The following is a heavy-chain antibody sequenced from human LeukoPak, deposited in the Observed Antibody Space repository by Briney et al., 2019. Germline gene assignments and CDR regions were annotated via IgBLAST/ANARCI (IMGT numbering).Heavy chain of an antibody. CDR1: GFTFSNYA. D-gene: IGHD3-16*01. J-gene: IGHJ4*02. CDR3: AKTLWGGFDY. CDR2: ISGSGGTT. Sequence: PGGSLRLSCAASGFTFSNYAMTWVRQAPGKGLECVSDISGSGGTTYYADSVKGRFTISRDNSKNTLYLQMNSLTAEDTAVYYCAKTLWGGFDYWGQGILVTVSS. V-gene: IGHV3-23*01.